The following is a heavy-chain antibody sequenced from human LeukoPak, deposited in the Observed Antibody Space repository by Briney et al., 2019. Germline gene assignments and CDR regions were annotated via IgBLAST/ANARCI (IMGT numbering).Heavy chain of an antibody. CDR1: GFTFDNYA. CDR2: ISWNGGSI. V-gene: IGHV3-9*01. CDR3: AKVRIAAAVYFDY. J-gene: IGHJ4*02. D-gene: IGHD6-13*01. Sequence: GGSLRLSRAASGFTFDNYAMHWVRQAPGKGLEWVSGISWNGGSIGYADSVKGRFTISRDNAKNSLYLQMNSLRAEDTALYYCAKVRIAAAVYFDYWGQGTLVTVSS.